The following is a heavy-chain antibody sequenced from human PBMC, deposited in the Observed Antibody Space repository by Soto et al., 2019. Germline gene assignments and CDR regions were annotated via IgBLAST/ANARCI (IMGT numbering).Heavy chain of an antibody. CDR1: GFTFSSYA. Sequence: PRWSLRLSCAASGFTFSSYALQWVRQAPFKGLEWVAVISYDGSNKYYADTVKGRFTISRDNSKNTLYLQMNSLRAEDTAVYYCARVSQLWLSQGAFDIWGQGTMVTVSS. V-gene: IGHV3-30-3*01. CDR2: ISYDGSNK. D-gene: IGHD5-18*01. CDR3: ARVSQLWLSQGAFDI. J-gene: IGHJ3*02.